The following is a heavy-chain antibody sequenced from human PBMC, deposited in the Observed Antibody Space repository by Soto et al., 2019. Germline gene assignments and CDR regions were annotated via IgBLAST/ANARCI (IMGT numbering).Heavy chain of an antibody. CDR1: GYTFTSYG. CDR2: ISAYNGNT. J-gene: IGHJ5*02. V-gene: IGHV1-18*01. CDR3: ARFSYYYDSSGYYYENWFDP. Sequence: ASVKVSCKASGYTFTSYGISWVRQAPGRGLEWMGWISAYNGNTNYAQKLQGRVTMTTDKSKNQFSLKLSSVTTADTAVYYCARFSYYYDSSGYYYENWFDPWGQGTLVTVSS. D-gene: IGHD3-22*01.